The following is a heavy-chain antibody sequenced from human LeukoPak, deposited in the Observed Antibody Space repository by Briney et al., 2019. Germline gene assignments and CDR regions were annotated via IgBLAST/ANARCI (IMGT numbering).Heavy chain of an antibody. V-gene: IGHV3-23*01. D-gene: IGHD5-18*01. J-gene: IGHJ4*02. CDR1: GFTFSSYG. CDR2: ISGSGGST. Sequence: GGSLRLSCAASGFTFSSYGMSWVRQAPGKGLEWVSAISGSGGSTYYADSVKGRFTISRDNSKNTLYLQMNSLRAEDTAVYYCAKDRVDTAMVNGDFDYWGQGTLVTVSS. CDR3: AKDRVDTAMVNGDFDY.